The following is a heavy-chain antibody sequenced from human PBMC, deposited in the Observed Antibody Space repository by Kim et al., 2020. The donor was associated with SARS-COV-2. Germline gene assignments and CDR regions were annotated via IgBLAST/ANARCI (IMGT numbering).Heavy chain of an antibody. CDR1: GGSFSGYY. Sequence: SETLSLTCAVYGGSFSGYYWSWIRQPPGKGLEWIGEINHSGSTNYNPSLKSRVTISVDTSKNQFSLKLSSVTAADTAVYYCARGRLVNGVPFDYWGQGTLVTVSS. J-gene: IGHJ4*02. V-gene: IGHV4-34*01. CDR2: INHSGST. CDR3: ARGRLVNGVPFDY. D-gene: IGHD6-19*01.